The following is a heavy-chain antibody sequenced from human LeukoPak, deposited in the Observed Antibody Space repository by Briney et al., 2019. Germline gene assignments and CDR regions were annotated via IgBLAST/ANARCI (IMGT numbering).Heavy chain of an antibody. D-gene: IGHD7-27*01. Sequence: PSETLSLTCTVSGGSISSYYWSWIRQPPGKGLEWIGYIYYSGSTNYNPSLKSRVTISVDTSKNQFSLKLSSVTAADPAVYYCALNWGGYAFDIWGQGTMVTVSS. CDR3: ALNWGGYAFDI. V-gene: IGHV4-59*08. J-gene: IGHJ3*02. CDR2: IYYSGST. CDR1: GGSISSYY.